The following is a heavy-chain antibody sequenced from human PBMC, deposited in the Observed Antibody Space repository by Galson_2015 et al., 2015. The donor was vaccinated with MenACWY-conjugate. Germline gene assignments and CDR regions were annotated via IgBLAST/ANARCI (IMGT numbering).Heavy chain of an antibody. V-gene: IGHV3-30*03. CDR2: ISYDGSDK. Sequence: SLRLSCAASGFTFNSYGMHWVRQAPGKGLEWVAVISYDGSDKYYADSLKGRFTISRDNSKNTVYLQMNSLRAEDTAIYYCARVQGSGSYYYYYMDVWGKGTTVTVSS. J-gene: IGHJ6*03. D-gene: IGHD3-10*01. CDR1: GFTFNSYG. CDR3: ARVQGSGSYYYYYMDV.